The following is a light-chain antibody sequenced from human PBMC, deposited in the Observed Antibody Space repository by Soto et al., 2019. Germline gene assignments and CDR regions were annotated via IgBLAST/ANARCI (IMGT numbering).Light chain of an antibody. J-gene: IGKJ3*01. Sequence: VVLTQSPATLSLSPGERATLSCRASHRISTYLAWYQQKPGQAPRLLIYDASNRATGIPARFSGSGSGTDFTLTISSLEPEDFAVYYCQQRSNFGPGTKVYIK. CDR2: DAS. V-gene: IGKV3-11*01. CDR3: QQRSN. CDR1: HRISTY.